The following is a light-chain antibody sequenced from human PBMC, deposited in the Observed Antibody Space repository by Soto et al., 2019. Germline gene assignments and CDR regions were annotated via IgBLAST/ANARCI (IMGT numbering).Light chain of an antibody. CDR1: SSDIGAYIY. Sequence: QSALTQPPSASGSPGQSVTITCTVTSSDIGAYIYVSWYQQHPGKAPKLMISEVSRRPSGVPERFSGSKSGNTASLTVSGLQADDEAHYYCSSYAGSNNFVFGTGTKSPS. J-gene: IGLJ1*01. CDR3: SSYAGSNNFV. V-gene: IGLV2-8*01. CDR2: EVS.